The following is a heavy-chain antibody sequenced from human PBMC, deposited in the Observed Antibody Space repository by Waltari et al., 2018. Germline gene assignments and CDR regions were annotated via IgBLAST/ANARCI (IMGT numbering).Heavy chain of an antibody. D-gene: IGHD3-22*01. CDR2: ISSSGSTI. CDR1: GFTFSSYE. J-gene: IGHJ3*02. V-gene: IGHV3-48*03. CDR3: ARGGSGYLRDAFDI. Sequence: EVQLVESGGGLVQPGGSLRLSCAASGFTFSSYEMNWVRKAPGKGLEWVSYISSSGSTIYYADSVKGRFTISRDNAKNSLYLQMNSLRAEDTAVYYCARGGSGYLRDAFDIWGQGTMVTVSS.